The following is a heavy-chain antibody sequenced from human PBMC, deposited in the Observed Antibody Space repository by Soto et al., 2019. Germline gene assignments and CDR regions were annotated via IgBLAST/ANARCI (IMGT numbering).Heavy chain of an antibody. CDR2: IVPLSGTP. Sequence: QVRLVQSGAEVKKPGSSVKLSCKVSGGNSNSYSIAWVRQAPGQGLQRLGTIVPLSGTPNHAHKFQGRVTITADTSTNTAYLELSSLRYEDTAIYYCARDWRQMSRGGFFDYWGQGSLVTISS. CDR1: GGNSNSYS. CDR3: ARDWRQMSRGGFFDY. J-gene: IGHJ4*02. V-gene: IGHV1-69*06. D-gene: IGHD3-3*01.